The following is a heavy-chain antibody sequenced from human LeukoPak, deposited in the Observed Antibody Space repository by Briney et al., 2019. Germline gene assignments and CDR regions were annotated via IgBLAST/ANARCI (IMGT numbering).Heavy chain of an antibody. CDR1: GDSINSYY. Sequence: SETLSLTCNVSGDSINSYYWNWIRQPPGKGLEWIGYVYYSGCTNYNPSLKSRVTISVDTSKNQFSLKLSSVTAADTAVYYCARLDTIVGVAKGFDYWGQGIPVTVPS. CDR2: VYYSGCT. CDR3: ARLDTIVGVAKGFDY. V-gene: IGHV4-59*01. J-gene: IGHJ4*02. D-gene: IGHD3-3*01.